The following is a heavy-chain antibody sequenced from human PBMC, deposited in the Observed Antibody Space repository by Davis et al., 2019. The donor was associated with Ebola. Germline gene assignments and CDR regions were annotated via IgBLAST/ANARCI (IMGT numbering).Heavy chain of an antibody. CDR3: ARGAFSMMVVPRDYYYGMDV. CDR2: IIPIFGTT. V-gene: IGHV1-69*06. CDR1: GGTFSSYT. J-gene: IGHJ6*02. Sequence: SVKVSCKASGGTFSSYTISWVRQAPGQGLEWMGGIIPIFGTTNYAQKFRGRVMITADKSTSTAYMELSRLRSDDTAVYFCARGAFSMMVVPRDYYYGMDVWGQGTTVTVSS. D-gene: IGHD3-22*01.